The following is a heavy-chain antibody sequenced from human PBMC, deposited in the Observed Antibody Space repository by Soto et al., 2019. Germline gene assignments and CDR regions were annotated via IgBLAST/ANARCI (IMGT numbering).Heavy chain of an antibody. D-gene: IGHD3-9*01. CDR3: ARVFTRYFDPVGY. Sequence: QVQLVQSGAEVKKPGASVKVSCKTSGYTFTAYYMHWVRQAPGQGLEWMGWINPNSGGTNYAQKFQGWVTMTRDTSISTAYMELNRLTSDDTAVYYCARVFTRYFDPVGYWGQGTLVTVSS. V-gene: IGHV1-2*04. J-gene: IGHJ4*02. CDR2: INPNSGGT. CDR1: GYTFTAYY.